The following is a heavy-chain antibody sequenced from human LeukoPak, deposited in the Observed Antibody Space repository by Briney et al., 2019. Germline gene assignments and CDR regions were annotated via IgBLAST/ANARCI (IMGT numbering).Heavy chain of an antibody. CDR1: GYSISSGYY. Sequence: SETLSLTCTVSGYSISSGYYWGWIRQPPGEGLEWIGSIYHSGSTYYNPSLKSRVTISVDTSKNQFSLKLSSVTAADTAVYYCARDGSGFDYWGQGTLVTVSS. CDR2: IYHSGST. CDR3: ARDGSGFDY. V-gene: IGHV4-38-2*02. D-gene: IGHD6-19*01. J-gene: IGHJ4*02.